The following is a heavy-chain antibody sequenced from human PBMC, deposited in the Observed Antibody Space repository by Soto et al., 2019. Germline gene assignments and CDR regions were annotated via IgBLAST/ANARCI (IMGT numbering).Heavy chain of an antibody. CDR3: ARDIRGYSRAFDF. D-gene: IGHD5-18*01. CDR1: GDSVSSASYY. J-gene: IGHJ4*02. Sequence: QVQLQESGPGLVKPSETLSLTCTVSGDSVSSASYYWTWIRQPPGKGLEWIGYIYYSGSTNYNPSRKSRVTISLDPSNNQFSLKLASVTPADTAVYYCARDIRGYSRAFDFWGQGTLVTVSS. V-gene: IGHV4-61*01. CDR2: IYYSGST.